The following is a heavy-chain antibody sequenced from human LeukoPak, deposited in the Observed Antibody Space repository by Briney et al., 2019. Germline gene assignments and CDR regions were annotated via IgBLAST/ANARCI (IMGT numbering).Heavy chain of an antibody. CDR3: ARAKEYSSSSPFDY. Sequence: ASVKVSCKASGYTFTSYAMHWVRQAPGQRLEWMGWINAGNGNTKYSQEFQGRVTITRDTSASTAYMELSSLRSEDMAVYYCARAKEYSSSSPFDYWGQGTLVTVSS. J-gene: IGHJ4*02. D-gene: IGHD6-6*01. CDR2: INAGNGNT. V-gene: IGHV1-3*03. CDR1: GYTFTSYA.